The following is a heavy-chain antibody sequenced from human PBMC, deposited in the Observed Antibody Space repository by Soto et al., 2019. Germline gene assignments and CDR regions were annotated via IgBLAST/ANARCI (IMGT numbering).Heavy chain of an antibody. D-gene: IGHD2-15*01. Sequence: QVQLVQSGAEVKKPGASVKVSCKASGYTFTSYGISWVRQAPGQGLEWMGWISAYNGNTNYAQKLQGRVTMTTHTPTSTAYMELRSLRSDDTAVYYCARGSRGVVAAADNWFDPWGQGTLVTVSS. J-gene: IGHJ5*02. CDR3: ARGSRGVVAAADNWFDP. CDR1: GYTFTSYG. V-gene: IGHV1-18*01. CDR2: ISAYNGNT.